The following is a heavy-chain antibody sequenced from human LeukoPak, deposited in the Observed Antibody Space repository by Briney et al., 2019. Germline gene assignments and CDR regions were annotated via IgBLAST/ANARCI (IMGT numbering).Heavy chain of an antibody. Sequence: GGSLRLSCAASGFTFGSYAMTWVRQAPGKGLEWVSVISGIGVATYYADSVKGRFTISRDNSKNTLYLQVNSLRAEDTAVYYCAKRAVTTFSSGFHYWGQGTLVTVSS. CDR2: ISGIGVAT. J-gene: IGHJ4*02. V-gene: IGHV3-23*01. D-gene: IGHD4-17*01. CDR1: GFTFGSYA. CDR3: AKRAVTTFSSGFHY.